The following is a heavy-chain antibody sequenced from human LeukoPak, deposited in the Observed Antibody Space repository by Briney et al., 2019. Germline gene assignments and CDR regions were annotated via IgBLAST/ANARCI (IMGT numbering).Heavy chain of an antibody. D-gene: IGHD3-22*01. J-gene: IGHJ4*02. Sequence: SVKVSCKASGYTFTAYYIHWVRQAPGQGLEWMGWINPNSGGTNYAQKFQGRVTMTRDRSISTAYMELSRLRSDDTAVYFCARRCDTSSYYTYYFDYWGQGTLVTVSS. CDR1: GYTFTAYY. CDR3: ARRCDTSSYYTYYFDY. V-gene: IGHV1-2*02. CDR2: INPNSGGT.